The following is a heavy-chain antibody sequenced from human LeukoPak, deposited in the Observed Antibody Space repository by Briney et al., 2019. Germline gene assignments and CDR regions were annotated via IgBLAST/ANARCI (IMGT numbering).Heavy chain of an antibody. CDR2: IYHSGST. J-gene: IGHJ5*02. CDR1: GYSISSGYY. V-gene: IGHV4-38-2*02. CDR3: ARPYDSSGYYLSGGWFGP. D-gene: IGHD3-22*01. Sequence: PSETLSLTCTVSGYSISSGYYWGWIRQPPGKGLEWIGSIYHSGSTYYNPSLKSRVTISVDTSKNQFSLKLSSVTAAEPGVYYCARPYDSSGYYLSGGWFGPWGQGALVTVSS.